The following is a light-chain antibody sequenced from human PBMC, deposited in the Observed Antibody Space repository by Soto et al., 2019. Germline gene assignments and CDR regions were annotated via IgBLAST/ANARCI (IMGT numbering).Light chain of an antibody. CDR1: QSVSNNY. V-gene: IGKV3-20*01. Sequence: EIVLTHSPGTLSLSPGERATLSCRASQSVSNNYLAWYQQKPGQAPRLLIYGASNRATGIPDRFSGSGSGTEFSLNISSLEPEDFAVYYCQQYGSSGTLGQGTQVDIK. J-gene: IGKJ1*01. CDR2: GAS. CDR3: QQYGSSGT.